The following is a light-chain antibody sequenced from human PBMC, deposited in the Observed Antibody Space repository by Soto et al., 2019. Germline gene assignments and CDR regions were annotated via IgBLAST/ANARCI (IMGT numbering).Light chain of an antibody. CDR1: QRLSSSY. CDR2: GAS. V-gene: IGKV3-20*01. CDR3: QQYGSSPPT. Sequence: EVVLAQSPGTLSLSPGERATLSCRASQRLSSSYLAWYQQKPGQAPRLLIYGASSRATGIPDRFSGSGSGTDFTLIINRLEPEDFALYYCQQYGSSPPTFGQGTKVDIK. J-gene: IGKJ1*01.